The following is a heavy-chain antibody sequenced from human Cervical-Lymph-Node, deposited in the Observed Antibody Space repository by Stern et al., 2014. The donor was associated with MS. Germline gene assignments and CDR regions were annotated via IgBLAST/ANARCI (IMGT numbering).Heavy chain of an antibody. J-gene: IGHJ4*02. V-gene: IGHV3-33*01. CDR2: AWYDGSTA. CDR1: GFTFSSYG. CDR3: ARGHIPYAYNYLFDY. D-gene: IGHD5-24*01. Sequence: QVQLVESGGGVVQPGTSLRLSCAASGFTFSSYGMHWVRQAPGKGLEWVALAWYDGSTAYYTNSVKVRFPISRDNSKNTLFLQMNSLTAEDTAVYYCARGHIPYAYNYLFDYWGQGTLVTVSS.